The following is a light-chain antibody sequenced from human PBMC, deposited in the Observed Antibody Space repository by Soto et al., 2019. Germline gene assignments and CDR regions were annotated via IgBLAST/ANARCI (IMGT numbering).Light chain of an antibody. V-gene: IGKV1-27*01. J-gene: IGKJ1*01. CDR1: QGIGNN. CDR3: QKYDSVPWS. CDR2: TAS. Sequence: DIQMTQSPSSLSAYVGDRVIITCRASQGIGNNLAVYQQKPGKFPNVLIYTASTLHSVVPSRFSGSGSGTDLTPTINILQTEDGATYFCQKYDSVPWSFVQGTMVEI.